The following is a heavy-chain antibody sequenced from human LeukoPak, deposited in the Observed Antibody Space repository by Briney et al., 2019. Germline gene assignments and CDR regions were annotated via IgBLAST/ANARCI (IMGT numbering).Heavy chain of an antibody. D-gene: IGHD1-26*01. V-gene: IGHV1-46*01. J-gene: IGHJ5*02. CDR2: INPTGGST. CDR1: GYTFTSYY. CDR3: ARDNSVGDNAWWFDP. Sequence: ASVKVSCKASGYTFTSYYMHWVRQAPGQGLEWMGLINPTGGSTGYAQKFQGRVTMTRDMSTSTEYMELSSLRSEDTAIYYCARDNSVGDNAWWFDPWGQGTLVTVSS.